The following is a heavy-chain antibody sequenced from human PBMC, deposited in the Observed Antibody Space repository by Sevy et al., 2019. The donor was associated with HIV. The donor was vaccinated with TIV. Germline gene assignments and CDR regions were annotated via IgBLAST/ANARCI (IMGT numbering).Heavy chain of an antibody. CDR1: GFTFSSDA. D-gene: IGHD4-17*01. V-gene: IGHV3-23*01. CDR2: ISGSGGST. J-gene: IGHJ4*02. Sequence: GGSLRLSCAASGFTFSSDAMSWVRQAPGKELEWVSAISGSGGSTYYADSVKGRFTISRDNSKNTLYLQMNSLRAEDTAVYYCANSVTQYYFDYWGQGTLVTVSS. CDR3: ANSVTQYYFDY.